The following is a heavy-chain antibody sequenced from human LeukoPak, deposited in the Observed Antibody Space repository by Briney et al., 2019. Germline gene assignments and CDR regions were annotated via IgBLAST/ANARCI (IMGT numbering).Heavy chain of an antibody. CDR2: ISSSSSYI. D-gene: IGHD3-3*01. Sequence: GGSLRLSCAASGFTFTNYAMTWVRQAPGKGLEWVSSISSSSSYIYYADSVKGRFTISRDNAKNSLYLQMNSLRAEDTAVYYCAYDFWSGPSDYWGQGTLVTVSS. CDR1: GFTFTNYA. J-gene: IGHJ4*02. CDR3: AYDFWSGPSDY. V-gene: IGHV3-21*01.